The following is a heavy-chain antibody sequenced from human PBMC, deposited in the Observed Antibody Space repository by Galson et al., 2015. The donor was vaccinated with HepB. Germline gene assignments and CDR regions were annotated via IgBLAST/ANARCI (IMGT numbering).Heavy chain of an antibody. CDR1: GYTFTTYT. D-gene: IGHD2-15*01. CDR2: ISPYNRDT. V-gene: IGHV1-18*01. J-gene: IGHJ5*02. Sequence: SVKVSCKASGYTFTTYTINWVRQAPGQGLEWMGWISPYNRDTNYARKVQGRVTMTTDISTSTAYMELRSLRSDDTAVYYCARGGFGVGVGATQNNWFDPWGQGTLVTVSS. CDR3: ARGGFGVGVGATQNNWFDP.